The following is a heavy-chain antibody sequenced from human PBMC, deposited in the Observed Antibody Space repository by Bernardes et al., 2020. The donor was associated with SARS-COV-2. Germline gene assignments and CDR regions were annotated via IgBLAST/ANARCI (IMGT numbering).Heavy chain of an antibody. CDR3: ARGAEWLRLRSSRSRRGYYDSSAYN. J-gene: IGHJ4*02. D-gene: IGHD3-22*01. CDR1: GYTFTSYD. Sequence: ASVKVSCKASGYTFTSYDINWVRQATGQGLEWMGWMNPNSGNTGYAQKFQGRVTMTRNTSISTAYMELSSLRSEDTAVYYCARGAEWLRLRSSRSRRGYYDSSAYNWGLGTLVTVSS. V-gene: IGHV1-8*01. CDR2: MNPNSGNT.